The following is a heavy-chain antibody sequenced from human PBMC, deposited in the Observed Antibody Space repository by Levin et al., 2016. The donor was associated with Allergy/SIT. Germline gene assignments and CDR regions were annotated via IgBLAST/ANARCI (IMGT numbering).Heavy chain of an antibody. CDR1: GGTFSSYA. CDR2: IIPIFGTA. CDR3: ARVGSVGPKYSSLDWFDP. V-gene: IGHV1-69*13. D-gene: IGHD6-6*01. Sequence: SVKVSCKASGGTFSSYAISWVRQAPGQGLEWMGGIIPIFGTANYAQKFQGRVTITADESTSTAYMELSSLRSEDTAVYYCARVGSVGPKYSSLDWFDPWGQGTLVTVSS. J-gene: IGHJ5*02.